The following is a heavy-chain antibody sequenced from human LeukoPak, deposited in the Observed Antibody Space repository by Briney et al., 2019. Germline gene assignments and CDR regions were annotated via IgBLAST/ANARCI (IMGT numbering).Heavy chain of an antibody. CDR2: IYYSGST. CDR1: GGSFSGYY. D-gene: IGHD5-18*01. V-gene: IGHV4-31*11. Sequence: PSETLSLTCAVYGGSFSGYYWTWIRQHPGKGLEWIGYIYYSGSTYYNPSLKSRVTISVDTSKNQFSLKLSSVTAADTAVYYCARDIRYSFNWFDPWGQGTLVTVSS. CDR3: ARDIRYSFNWFDP. J-gene: IGHJ5*02.